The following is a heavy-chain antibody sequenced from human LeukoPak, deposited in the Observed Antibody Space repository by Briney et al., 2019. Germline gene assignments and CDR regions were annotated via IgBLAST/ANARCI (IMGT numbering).Heavy chain of an antibody. J-gene: IGHJ3*02. CDR3: AKDSYSASGLEGHAFDI. CDR2: IGWNGLIV. Sequence: GGSLRLSCAASGFTFDDYAMHWVRQAPGKGLEWVSVIGWNGLIVGYADSVKGRFSISRDNAKQSVYLHMNSLRTGDMALYYCAKDSYSASGLEGHAFDIWGQGTLVTVSS. V-gene: IGHV3-9*03. CDR1: GFTFDDYA. D-gene: IGHD3-3*01.